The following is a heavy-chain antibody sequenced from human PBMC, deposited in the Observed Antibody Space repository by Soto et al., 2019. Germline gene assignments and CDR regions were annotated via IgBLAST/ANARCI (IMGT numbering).Heavy chain of an antibody. D-gene: IGHD6-13*01. J-gene: IGHJ1*01. CDR2: ISGSGGST. V-gene: IGHV3-23*01. CDR3: AKDLQQQLVLDFQH. CDR1: GFTFSSYA. Sequence: GGSLRLSCAASGFTFSSYAMSWVRQAPGKGLEWVSAISGSGGSTYYADSVKGRFTTSRDNSKNTLYLQMNSLRAEDTAVYYCAKDLQQQLVLDFQHWGQGTLVTVSS.